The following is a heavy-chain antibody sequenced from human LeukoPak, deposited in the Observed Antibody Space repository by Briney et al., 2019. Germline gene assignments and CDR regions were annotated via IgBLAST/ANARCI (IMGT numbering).Heavy chain of an antibody. Sequence: GGSLKLSCAASGFTFSSYGMHWVRQAPGKGLEWVAFIQYDGSNKYYADSVKGRFTISRDNSKNTLYLQMNSLRAEDTAVYYCAKGLEYSSSWYVAVTEYFQHWGQGTLVTVSS. V-gene: IGHV3-30*02. CDR3: AKGLEYSSSWYVAVTEYFQH. J-gene: IGHJ1*01. D-gene: IGHD6-13*01. CDR2: IQYDGSNK. CDR1: GFTFSSYG.